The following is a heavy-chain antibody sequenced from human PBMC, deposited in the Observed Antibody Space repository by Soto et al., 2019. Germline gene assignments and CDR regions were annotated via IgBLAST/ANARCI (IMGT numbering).Heavy chain of an antibody. Sequence: GSLRLSCAASGFTFSSFAMSWVRQAPGKGLEWVSTINKSGGSTYYADSVKGRFTIPRDNSKNMLFLQINGLRAEDTAVYYCAKDPPTTGTTFDYWGRGTLVTVSS. V-gene: IGHV3-23*01. CDR3: AKDPPTTGTTFDY. CDR1: GFTFSSFA. CDR2: INKSGGST. J-gene: IGHJ4*02. D-gene: IGHD1-1*01.